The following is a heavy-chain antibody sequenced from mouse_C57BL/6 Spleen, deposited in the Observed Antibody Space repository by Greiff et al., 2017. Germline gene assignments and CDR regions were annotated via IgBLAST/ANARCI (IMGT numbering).Heavy chain of an antibody. CDR3: AKQGSSAWFAY. D-gene: IGHD1-3*01. CDR1: GFSLTSYG. CDR2: IWGDGST. J-gene: IGHJ3*01. V-gene: IGHV2-3*01. Sequence: QVQLKESGPGLVAPSQSLSITCTASGFSLTSYGVSWVRQPPGKGLEWLGVIWGDGSTNYHSALISRLRIGKNNPESQVFLKLNRLQTDDTAAYYCAKQGSSAWFAYWGQGTLVTVSA.